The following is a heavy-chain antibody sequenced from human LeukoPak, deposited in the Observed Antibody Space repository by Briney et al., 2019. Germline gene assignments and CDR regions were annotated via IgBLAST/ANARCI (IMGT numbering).Heavy chain of an antibody. CDR3: AKDLLATMVRGVTHNALDY. D-gene: IGHD3-10*01. Sequence: PGGPLRLSCAASGFTFSSYWMHWVRQAPGKGLVWVSRINTDGSSTSYADSVKGRFTISRDNSKNTLYLQMNSLRAGDTAVYYCAKDLLATMVRGVTHNALDYWGQGTLVTVSS. CDR1: GFTFSSYW. J-gene: IGHJ4*02. CDR2: INTDGSST. V-gene: IGHV3-74*01.